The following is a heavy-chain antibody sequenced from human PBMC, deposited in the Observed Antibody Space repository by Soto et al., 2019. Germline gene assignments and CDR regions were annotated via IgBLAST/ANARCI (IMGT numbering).Heavy chain of an antibody. V-gene: IGHV4-39*01. CDR2: IHYSGNT. Sequence: QLQLQESGPGLVKPSETLSLTCAVSGGSISPTRYYWAWIRQPPGKGLEWIGGIHYSGNTYYSASLKRRVAISVDTSKNQFSLKLNSVTAADTAVYFCGRLISPVSWFVPWGQGTLVTVSS. J-gene: IGHJ5*02. CDR3: GRLISPVSWFVP. CDR1: GGSISPTRYY.